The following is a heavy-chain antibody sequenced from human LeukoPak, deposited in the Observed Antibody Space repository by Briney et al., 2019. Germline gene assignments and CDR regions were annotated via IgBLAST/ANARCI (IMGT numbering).Heavy chain of an antibody. CDR3: ARSRGSDY. J-gene: IGHJ4*02. CDR1: GFTLSSYN. Sequence: PGGSLRLSCAASGFTLSSYNMNWVRQAPGKGLEWVSYISSSSTTIYYADSVKGRFAISRDNAKNSLYLQLNSLRDEDTAVYYCARSRGSDYWGQGTLVTVSS. CDR2: ISSSSTTI. V-gene: IGHV3-48*02. D-gene: IGHD5-12*01.